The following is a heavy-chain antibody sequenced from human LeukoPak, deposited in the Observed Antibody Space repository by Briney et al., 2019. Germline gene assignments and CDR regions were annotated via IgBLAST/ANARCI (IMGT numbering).Heavy chain of an antibody. Sequence: QSGGSLRLSCTASGFIFSNYGMHWVRQAPGKGLEWVSSVLYDGSKKFYAESVKGRFSVYRDNSNYTLYLQMNSLRREDTAVYRCANFEGSSQAFHIWGQGTMVTVSS. D-gene: IGHD6-13*01. CDR3: ANFEGSSQAFHI. J-gene: IGHJ3*02. V-gene: IGHV3-30*18. CDR1: GFIFSNYG. CDR2: VLYDGSKK.